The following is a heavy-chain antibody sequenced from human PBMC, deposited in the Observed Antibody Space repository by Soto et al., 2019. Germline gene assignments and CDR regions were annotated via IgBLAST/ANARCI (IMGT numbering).Heavy chain of an antibody. V-gene: IGHV4-34*01. CDR3: ARHRYCSSTSCYRNDYYGMDV. CDR2: INHSGST. J-gene: IGHJ6*02. CDR1: GGSFSGYY. Sequence: SETLSLTCAVYGGSFSGYYWSWIRQPPGKGLEWIGEINHSGSTNYNTSLKSRVTISVDTSKNQFSLKLSSVTAAGTAVYYCARHRYCSSTSCYRNDYYGMDVWGQGTTVTVSS. D-gene: IGHD2-2*01.